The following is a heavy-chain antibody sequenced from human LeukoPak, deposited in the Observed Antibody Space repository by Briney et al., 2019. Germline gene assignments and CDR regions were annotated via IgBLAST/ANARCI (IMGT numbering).Heavy chain of an antibody. CDR3: AKGGYYDSSGYPEYGMDV. J-gene: IGHJ6*02. D-gene: IGHD3-22*01. CDR1: GFTFSSYW. Sequence: GGSLRLSCAASGFTFSSYWMSWVRQAPGKGLEWVANIKQDGSEKYYVDSVKGRFTISRDNSKNTLYLQMNSLRAEDTAVYYCAKGGYYDSSGYPEYGMDVWGQGTTVTVSS. CDR2: IKQDGSEK. V-gene: IGHV3-7*03.